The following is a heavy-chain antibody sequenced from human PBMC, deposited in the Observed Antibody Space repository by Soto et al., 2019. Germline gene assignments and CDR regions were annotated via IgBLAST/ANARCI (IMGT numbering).Heavy chain of an antibody. CDR2: IWYDGSNK. Sequence: LRLSCAASGFTFSSYGMHWVRQAPGKGLEWVAVIWYDGSNKYYADSVKGRFTISRDNSKNTLYLQMNSLRAEDTAVYYCARDRYCSSTSCYYYGMDVWGQGTTVTVSS. J-gene: IGHJ6*02. CDR1: GFTFSSYG. V-gene: IGHV3-33*01. D-gene: IGHD2-2*01. CDR3: ARDRYCSSTSCYYYGMDV.